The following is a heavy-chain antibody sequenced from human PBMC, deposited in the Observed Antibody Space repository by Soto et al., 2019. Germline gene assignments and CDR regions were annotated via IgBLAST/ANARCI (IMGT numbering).Heavy chain of an antibody. CDR3: TRGGVSTRTFDY. J-gene: IGHJ4*02. CDR2: IYPSDSDT. D-gene: IGHD3-3*01. V-gene: IGHV5-51*01. Sequence: PGESLKISCKGSGYNFAGYWIAWVRQMPGKGLELMGIIYPSDSDTRYRPSFQGQVTISADKSISSAYLQWSSLRASDTAMYYCTRGGVSTRTFDYWGQGTPVTVSS. CDR1: GYNFAGYW.